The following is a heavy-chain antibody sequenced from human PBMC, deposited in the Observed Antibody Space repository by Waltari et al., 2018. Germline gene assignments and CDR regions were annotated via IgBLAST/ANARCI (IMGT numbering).Heavy chain of an antibody. Sequence: QVQLQESGPGLVKPSQTLSLTCTVSGGSISSGDYYWSWIRQPPGKGLEWIGYSYYSGSTYYNPSLKSRVTISVDTSKNQFSLKLSSVTAADTAVYYCARRYCSGGSCYGMGAFDIWGQGTMVTVSS. CDR1: GGSISSGDYY. J-gene: IGHJ3*02. V-gene: IGHV4-30-4*08. CDR2: SYYSGST. D-gene: IGHD2-15*01. CDR3: ARRYCSGGSCYGMGAFDI.